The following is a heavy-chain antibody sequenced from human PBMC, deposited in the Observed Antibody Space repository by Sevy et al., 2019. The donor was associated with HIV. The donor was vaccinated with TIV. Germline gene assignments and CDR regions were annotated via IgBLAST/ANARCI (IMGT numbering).Heavy chain of an antibody. CDR3: ERVALTFGGDPYDKHYFMDV. CDR2: ISYDGSNK. V-gene: IGHV3-30*03. Sequence: GGSLRLSCAAPGFTFSSYDMHWVRQAPGKGLEWVAVISYDGSNKFYLDSVKGRFTISRDNSKSTLYLQLSSLRAEDTAVYYCERVALTFGGDPYDKHYFMDVWGKGTTVTVSS. D-gene: IGHD3-16*01. CDR1: GFTFSSYD. J-gene: IGHJ6*03.